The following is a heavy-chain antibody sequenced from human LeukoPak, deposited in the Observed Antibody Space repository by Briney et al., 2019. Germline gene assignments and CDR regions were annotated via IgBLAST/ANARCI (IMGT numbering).Heavy chain of an antibody. D-gene: IGHD3-10*01. CDR2: IPYDGSKT. Sequence: GGSLRLSCVASGFSFSSYGMHWVRQAPGKGLEWLAYIPYDGSKTYYADSVKGRFTIFRDNSKNTLFLQVNSLRPEDTAIYYCAKDWNYYGSGSYYDSWGYWGQGTLVTVSS. J-gene: IGHJ4*02. CDR1: GFSFSSYG. V-gene: IGHV3-30*02. CDR3: AKDWNYYGSGSYYDSWGY.